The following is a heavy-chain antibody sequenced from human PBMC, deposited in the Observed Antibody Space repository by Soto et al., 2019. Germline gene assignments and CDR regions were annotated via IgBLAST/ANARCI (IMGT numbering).Heavy chain of an antibody. V-gene: IGHV1-18*01. CDR1: GYTFSSYG. D-gene: IGHD3-9*01. Sequence: QVQLVQSGAEVKKPGASVRVSCKASGYTFSSYGISWVRQAPGQGLEWMGWISGYSGNTNNARKFQGRVTMTTDTSTSTAYRELRSLRADATAVYYCARDGGGDRDDIVTAYYPAIPLDYWGQGTLVTVSS. J-gene: IGHJ4*02. CDR3: ARDGGGDRDDIVTAYYPAIPLDY. CDR2: ISGYSGNT.